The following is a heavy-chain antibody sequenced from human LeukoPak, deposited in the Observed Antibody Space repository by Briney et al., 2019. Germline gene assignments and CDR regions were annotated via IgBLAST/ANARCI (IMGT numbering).Heavy chain of an antibody. CDR2: IRYDGSNK. Sequence: GGSLRLSCAASGFTFSSYGMHWVRQAPGKGLGWVAFIRYDGSNKYHADSVKGRFTISRDNSKNTLYLQMNSLRAEDTAVYYCAKSGTDSSGYYVHYWGQGTLVTVSS. CDR3: AKSGTDSSGYYVHY. J-gene: IGHJ4*02. V-gene: IGHV3-30*02. D-gene: IGHD3-22*01. CDR1: GFTFSSYG.